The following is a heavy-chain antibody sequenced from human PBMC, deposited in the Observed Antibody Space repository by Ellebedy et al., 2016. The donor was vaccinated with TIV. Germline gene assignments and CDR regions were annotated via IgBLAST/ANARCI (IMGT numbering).Heavy chain of an antibody. D-gene: IGHD3-22*01. V-gene: IGHV3-30-3*01. Sequence: PGGSLRLSCAASGLTFNTYAMHWVRQAPGKGLAWVTVVSYAGDVKHYADSVKGRFTISRDNSKNTLFLQMNSLRPEDTAVYHCARDSGYESVGYIPGGARSDYWGQGTLVTVSS. CDR2: VSYAGDVK. J-gene: IGHJ4*02. CDR3: ARDSGYESVGYIPGGARSDY. CDR1: GLTFNTYA.